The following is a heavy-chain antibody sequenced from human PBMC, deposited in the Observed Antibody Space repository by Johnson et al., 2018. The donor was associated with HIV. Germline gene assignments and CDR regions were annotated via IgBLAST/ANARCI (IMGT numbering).Heavy chain of an antibody. CDR1: GFTFSSYP. D-gene: IGHD2-21*01. V-gene: IGHV3-30-3*02. CDR2: ISYDGGSK. J-gene: IGHJ3*02. CDR3: AKDIGVTTTWDAFDI. Sequence: VQLVESGGGVVQPGRSLRLSCAASGFTFSSYPMHWVRQAPGKGLEWVAIISYDGGSKYYADSVKGRFTVYRDNSKNTLYMQINSLRPEDTAVYYCAKDIGVTTTWDAFDIWGQGTMVTVSS.